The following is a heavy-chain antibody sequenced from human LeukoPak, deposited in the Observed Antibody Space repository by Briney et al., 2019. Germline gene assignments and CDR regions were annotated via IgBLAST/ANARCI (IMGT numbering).Heavy chain of an antibody. CDR3: AKDDGFSYGYYVY. CDR2: ISGSGGST. CDR1: GFTFSSYA. Sequence: GGSLRLSCAASGFTFSSYAMGWVRQAPGKGLEWVSAISGSGGSTYYADSVKGRFTISRNNSKNTLYLQMNSLRAEDTAVYYCAKDDGFSYGYYVYWGQGTLVTVSS. D-gene: IGHD5-18*01. J-gene: IGHJ4*02. V-gene: IGHV3-23*01.